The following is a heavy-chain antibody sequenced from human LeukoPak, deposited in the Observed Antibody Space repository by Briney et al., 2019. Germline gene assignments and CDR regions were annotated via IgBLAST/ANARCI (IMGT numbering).Heavy chain of an antibody. CDR3: ARNDYGYYFDY. J-gene: IGHJ4*02. D-gene: IGHD4-17*01. V-gene: IGHV3-66*01. CDR2: IYSGGST. CDR1: GFTVSYNY. Sequence: GGSLRLSCAASGFTVSYNYMSWVRQAPGEGLDWVSVIYSGGSTYYADSVKGRFSISRDNSKNTLYLQMTSLRAEDTAMYYCARNDYGYYFDYWGQGTLVTVSS.